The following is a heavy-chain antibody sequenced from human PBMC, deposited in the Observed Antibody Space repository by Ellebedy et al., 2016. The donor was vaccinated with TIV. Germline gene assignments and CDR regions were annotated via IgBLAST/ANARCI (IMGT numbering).Heavy chain of an antibody. CDR3: ARRGSYGDYAVQINNWFDR. J-gene: IGHJ5*02. CDR2: IYQDGTMK. D-gene: IGHD4-17*01. Sequence: PGGSLRLSCTASGFSFRSYWMAWVRQAPGKGLEWVANIYQDGTMKYSLDSARGRFVISRDNAKNSLYLQMNSLRTEDTAVYYCARRGSYGDYAVQINNWFDRWGQGTLVIVSS. CDR1: GFSFRSYW. V-gene: IGHV3-7*01.